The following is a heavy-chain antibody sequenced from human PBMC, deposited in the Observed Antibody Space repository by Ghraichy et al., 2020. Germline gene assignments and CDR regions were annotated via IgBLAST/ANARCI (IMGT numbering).Heavy chain of an antibody. V-gene: IGHV4-39*02. CDR1: GDSISSMLHF. CDR3: ARARRDGYDQNWIDS. J-gene: IGHJ5*01. CDR2: IYFSGST. D-gene: IGHD5-24*01. Sequence: SETLSLTCSVSGDSISSMLHFWAWVRQPPGQGLEWVGSIYFSGSTYYNPSLRSRVTISVDTSKNNFSLNVRSVTAADTAVYYCARARRDGYDQNWIDSWGQGTPVTVSS.